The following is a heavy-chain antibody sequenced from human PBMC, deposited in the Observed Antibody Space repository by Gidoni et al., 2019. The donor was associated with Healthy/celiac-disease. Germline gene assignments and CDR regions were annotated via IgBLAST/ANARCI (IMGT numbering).Heavy chain of an antibody. CDR3: ARKWVGAAGHFDY. J-gene: IGHJ4*02. CDR2: IYPCDSNT. V-gene: IGHV5-51*03. Sequence: EVQLVQSGAEVQTQGESLKISCKGSGYSFTSYWSGWVRQMPGKGLEWMGIIYPCDSNTRYSQSFKGQVTISGDKSNSTAYLQWSSLKASDTAMYYCARKWVGAAGHFDYWGQGTLVTVSS. CDR1: GYSFTSYW. D-gene: IGHD6-13*01.